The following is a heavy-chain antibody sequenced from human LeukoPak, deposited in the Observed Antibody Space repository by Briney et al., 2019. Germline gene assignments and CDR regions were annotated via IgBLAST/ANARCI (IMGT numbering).Heavy chain of an antibody. CDR3: ARERIVGDYSGGNWFDP. CDR2: IYSGGST. CDR1: GFTVSSNY. J-gene: IGHJ5*02. Sequence: GGSLRLSCAASGFTVSSNYMSWVRQAPGKGLEWVSVIYSGGSTYYADSVKGRFTISRDNSKNTLYLQMNSLRAEDTAVYYCARERIVGDYSGGNWFDPWGQGTLVTVSS. V-gene: IGHV3-53*01. D-gene: IGHD1-26*01.